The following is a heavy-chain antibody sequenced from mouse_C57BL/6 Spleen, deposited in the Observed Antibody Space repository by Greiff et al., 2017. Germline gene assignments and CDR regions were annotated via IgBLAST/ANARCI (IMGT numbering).Heavy chain of an antibody. CDR3: ARQGYYGSSYGGAMDY. V-gene: IGHV5-15*01. D-gene: IGHD1-1*01. CDR2: ISNLAYSI. CDR1: GFTFSDYG. Sequence: EVQVVESGGGLVQPGGSLKLSCAASGFTFSDYGMAWVRQAPRKGPEWVAFISNLAYSIYYADTVTGRFTISRENAKNTLYLEMSSLRSEDTAMYYCARQGYYGSSYGGAMDYWGQGTSVTVSS. J-gene: IGHJ4*01.